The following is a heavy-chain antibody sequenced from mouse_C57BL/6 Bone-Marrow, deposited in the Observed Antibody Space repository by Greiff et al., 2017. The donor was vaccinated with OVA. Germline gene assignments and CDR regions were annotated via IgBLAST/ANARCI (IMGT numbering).Heavy chain of an antibody. CDR2: ISYSGST. CDR1: GYSITSGYD. Sequence: DVQLQQSGPGMVKPSQSLSLTCTVTGYSITSGYDWDWIRHFPGNKLELMGYISYSGSTNYNPSLKSRIPITHDTSKNHFFLKLNSVTTEDTGTYYCARGKAMDYWGQGTSVTVSS. V-gene: IGHV3-1*01. J-gene: IGHJ4*01. CDR3: ARGKAMDY.